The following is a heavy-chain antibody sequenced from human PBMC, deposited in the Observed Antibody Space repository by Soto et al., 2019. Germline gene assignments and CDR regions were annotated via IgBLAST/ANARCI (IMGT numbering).Heavy chain of an antibody. Sequence: ASVKVSCKASGYTFTSYGISWVRQAPGQGLDWMGWISAYNGNTNYAQKLQGRVTMTTDTSTSTAYMELSSLRSEDTAVYYCARVVMTTVPASYYYGMDVWGQGTTVTVSS. CDR2: ISAYNGNT. CDR1: GYTFTSYG. D-gene: IGHD4-4*01. J-gene: IGHJ6*02. CDR3: ARVVMTTVPASYYYGMDV. V-gene: IGHV1-18*01.